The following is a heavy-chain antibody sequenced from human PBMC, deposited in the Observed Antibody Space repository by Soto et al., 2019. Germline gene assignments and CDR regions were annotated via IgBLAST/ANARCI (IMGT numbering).Heavy chain of an antibody. CDR2: IRSKAYGGTT. D-gene: IGHD3-3*01. Sequence: PGGSLRLSCTTSVFTFGDYAMSWFRQAPGKGLDPLAFIRSKAYGGTTEYAASVKGRFTISRDDSKSVAYLQMNSLKNEDTAVYYCSRLLLPAYYDFWSGPRLDYYYYGMDVWGQWTTVTV. CDR1: VFTFGDYA. CDR3: SRLLLPAYYDFWSGPRLDYYYYGMDV. V-gene: IGHV3-49*03. J-gene: IGHJ6*02.